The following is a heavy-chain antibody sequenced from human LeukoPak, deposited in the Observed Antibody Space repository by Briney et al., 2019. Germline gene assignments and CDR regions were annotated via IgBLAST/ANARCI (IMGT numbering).Heavy chain of an antibody. V-gene: IGHV3-23*01. CDR2: ISGSGGST. Sequence: GGSLRLSCAASGLPFGSIAMSWVGRAQGKGREWVSAISGSGGSTYYADSVKGRFTISRDNSKNTLYLQMNSLRAEDTAVYYCAKGSDIAAAGTADYWGQGTLVTVSS. CDR1: GLPFGSIA. CDR3: AKGSDIAAAGTADY. J-gene: IGHJ4*02. D-gene: IGHD6-13*01.